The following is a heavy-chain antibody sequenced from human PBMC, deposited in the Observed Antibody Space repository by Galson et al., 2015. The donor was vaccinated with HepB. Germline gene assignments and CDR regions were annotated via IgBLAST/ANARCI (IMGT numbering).Heavy chain of an antibody. CDR2: ISSSSSYI. V-gene: IGHV3-21*01. Sequence: SLRLSCAASGFTFSSYSMNWVRQAPGKGLVWVSSISSSSSYIYYADSVKGRFTISRDNAKNSLYLQMNSLRAEDTAVYYCAREEGALITMVRGVHFDYWGQGTLVTVSS. CDR3: AREEGALITMVRGVHFDY. D-gene: IGHD3-10*01. CDR1: GFTFSSYS. J-gene: IGHJ4*02.